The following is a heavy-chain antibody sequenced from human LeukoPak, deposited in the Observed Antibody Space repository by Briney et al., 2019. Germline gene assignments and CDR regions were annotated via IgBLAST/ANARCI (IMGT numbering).Heavy chain of an antibody. V-gene: IGHV3-74*01. Sequence: GGSLRLSCAASGFTFSSYLMHWVRHAPGKGLVWVSRINGDGSSTSYADSVKGRFTISRDNAKNTLYLQMNSLRGEDTAVYYCVRDTTGWLVRESYWGQGTLVTVSS. CDR3: VRDTTGWLVRESY. D-gene: IGHD6-19*01. CDR1: GFTFSSYL. J-gene: IGHJ4*02. CDR2: INGDGSST.